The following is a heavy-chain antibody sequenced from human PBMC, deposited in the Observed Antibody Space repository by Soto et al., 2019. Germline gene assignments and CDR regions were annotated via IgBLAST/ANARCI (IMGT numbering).Heavy chain of an antibody. V-gene: IGHV3-13*01. CDR1: GFTFRSYD. D-gene: IGHD1-26*01. CDR2: IGTSGDT. J-gene: IGHJ4*02. Sequence: VCSLGLSRASCGFTFRSYDMHWVRQATGKGLEWVSAIGTSGDTYYPGSVKGRFTISRENAKNSLYLQMNSLRAEDTAVYYCAKDQTGIVGATSDYWGQGTLVTVSS. CDR3: AKDQTGIVGATSDY.